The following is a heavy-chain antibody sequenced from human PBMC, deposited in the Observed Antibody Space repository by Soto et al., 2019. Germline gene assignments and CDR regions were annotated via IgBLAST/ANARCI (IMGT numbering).Heavy chain of an antibody. CDR2: LYYNGSA. V-gene: IGHV4-59*01. J-gene: IGHJ5*02. Sequence: QVQLQESGPGLVKPSDTVSLICTVSGASIRSYYWSWIRQSPGKGLEWIAYLYYNGSAHYNPSLKTRVTISVDTSNNQFSLRLRSVTAADTALYYCARDYYDILTGTTGWVEPWGQGTLVTVSS. CDR1: GASIRSYY. CDR3: ARDYYDILTGTTGWVEP. D-gene: IGHD3-9*01.